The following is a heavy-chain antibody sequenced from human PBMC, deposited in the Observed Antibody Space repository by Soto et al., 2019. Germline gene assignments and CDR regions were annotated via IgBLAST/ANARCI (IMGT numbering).Heavy chain of an antibody. CDR3: ARDDYGM. J-gene: IGHJ4*02. CDR2: ISYDGSNK. V-gene: IGHV3-30-3*01. Sequence: QVQLVESGGGVVQPGRSLRLSCAASGFTFSSYAMHWVRQAPGKGLEWVAVISYDGSNKYYADSVKGRFTISRDNSKNTLYLQMNSLRAEDTAVYYCARDDYGMWGQGTLVTVSS. CDR1: GFTFSSYA. D-gene: IGHD4-17*01.